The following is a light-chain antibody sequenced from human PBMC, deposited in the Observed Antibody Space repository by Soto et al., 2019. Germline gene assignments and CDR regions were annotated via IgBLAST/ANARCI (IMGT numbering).Light chain of an antibody. CDR3: QQTNSFLTLT. J-gene: IGKJ4*01. Sequence: DIQMTQSPSSVSASVGDRVTITCRASQGISSWLAWYQQKPGKAPELLIYGASNLQSGVPSRFSGSGSGTDFSLTIGSLQPEDSATYYCQQTNSFLTLTFGGGTKVDIK. V-gene: IGKV1-12*01. CDR1: QGISSW. CDR2: GAS.